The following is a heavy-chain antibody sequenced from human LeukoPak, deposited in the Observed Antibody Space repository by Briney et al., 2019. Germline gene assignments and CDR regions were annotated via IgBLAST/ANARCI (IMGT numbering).Heavy chain of an antibody. J-gene: IGHJ4*02. V-gene: IGHV3-23*01. D-gene: IGHD4-17*01. CDR1: GFTFSSYA. Sequence: GGSLRLSCAASGFTFSSYAMSWVRQAPGKGLEWVSAISGGGGSTYYADSVKGRFTISRDNSKNTLHLQMNSLRAEDTAVYYCAKLEDGERFDYWGQGTLVTVSS. CDR3: AKLEDGERFDY. CDR2: ISGGGGST.